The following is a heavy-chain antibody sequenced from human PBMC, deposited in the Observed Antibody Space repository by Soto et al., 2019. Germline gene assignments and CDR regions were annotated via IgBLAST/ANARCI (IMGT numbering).Heavy chain of an antibody. CDR3: AGYWGPYWFDP. V-gene: IGHV4-61*01. CDR2: IYGSGNT. CDR1: GTSLNSGTNY. D-gene: IGHD7-27*01. J-gene: IGHJ5*02. Sequence: SETLSFTCTVSGTSLNSGTNYWNWVRQPPGKALEWIGYIYGSGNTKYNPSLKSRVTISQDTSKNQVSLKMNSVTATDTAMYYCAGYWGPYWFDPWGQGILVTVS.